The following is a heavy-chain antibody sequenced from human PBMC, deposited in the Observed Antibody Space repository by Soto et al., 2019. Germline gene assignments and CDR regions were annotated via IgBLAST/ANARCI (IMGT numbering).Heavy chain of an antibody. CDR1: GFTFSSSG. CDR2: IWHDGSNK. Sequence: GWPLRLSCTASGFTFSSSGMHWVGQAPGKGLEWVAIIWHDGSNKYYEDSVKGRFTISRDNSKNTLYLQMNSLRAEDTAVYYCARDRPHYYFDYWGQGALVTVSS. V-gene: IGHV3-33*01. CDR3: ARDRPHYYFDY. J-gene: IGHJ4*02.